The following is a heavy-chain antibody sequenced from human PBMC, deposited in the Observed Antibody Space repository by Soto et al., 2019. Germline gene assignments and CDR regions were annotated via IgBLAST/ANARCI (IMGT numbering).Heavy chain of an antibody. Sequence: QVQLVQSGAEVKKPGSSVKVSCTASGGTFSYYTISWVRQAPGQGLEWMGRVIPMVGMSSYAQKFQGRVTITADKSTSTVYMVLSSLRSEDTAVYYCATNYGSGSTHFDYWGQGTLVTVSS. V-gene: IGHV1-69*02. D-gene: IGHD3-10*01. CDR2: VIPMVGMS. CDR3: ATNYGSGSTHFDY. J-gene: IGHJ4*02. CDR1: GGTFSYYT.